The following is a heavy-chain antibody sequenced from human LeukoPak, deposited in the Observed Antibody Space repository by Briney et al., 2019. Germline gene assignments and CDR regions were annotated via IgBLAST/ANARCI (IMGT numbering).Heavy chain of an antibody. Sequence: LSLTCAVYGGSFSGYYWSWIRQAPGKGLEWVARSRNKANSYTTEYAASVKGRFTISRDDSKNSLFLQMNSLKTEDTAVYYCVRAGLRATPYYIDYWGQGTLVTVSS. D-gene: IGHD1-26*01. CDR1: GGSFSGYY. CDR3: VRAGLRATPYYIDY. CDR2: SRNKANSYTT. J-gene: IGHJ4*02. V-gene: IGHV3-72*01.